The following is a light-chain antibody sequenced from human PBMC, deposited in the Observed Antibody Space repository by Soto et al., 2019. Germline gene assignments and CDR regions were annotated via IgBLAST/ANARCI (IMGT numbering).Light chain of an antibody. Sequence: EIVLTQSPATLSLSPGERATLSCRASQTVSSSLAWYQQKPGQAPRLLIYEVSNRSTGIPARFSGSGSGAALTLTLRRLGPEVFALYYSQQHFNRPLSFGGGTKG. J-gene: IGKJ4*01. V-gene: IGKV3-11*01. CDR2: EVS. CDR1: QTVSSS. CDR3: QQHFNRPLS.